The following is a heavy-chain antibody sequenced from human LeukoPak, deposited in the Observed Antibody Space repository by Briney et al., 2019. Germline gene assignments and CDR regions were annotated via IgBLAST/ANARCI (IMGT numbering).Heavy chain of an antibody. Sequence: GGSLRLSCAASGFTFSSYEMNWVRQAPGKGLEWVSYVSSSSSTMYYADSVKGRFSISRDNAKKSLYLQMNSLRAEDTAVYYCARDHHRRLYDSQARDTFDIWGQGTMVTVSS. V-gene: IGHV3-48*01. CDR3: ARDHHRRLYDSQARDTFDI. D-gene: IGHD3-22*01. J-gene: IGHJ3*02. CDR2: VSSSSSTM. CDR1: GFTFSSYE.